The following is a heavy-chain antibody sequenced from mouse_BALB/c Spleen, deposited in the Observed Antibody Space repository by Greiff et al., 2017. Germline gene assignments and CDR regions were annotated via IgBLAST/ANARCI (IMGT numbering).Heavy chain of an antibody. CDR1: GYTFTSYW. CDR3: ARDELFAY. J-gene: IGHJ3*01. V-gene: IGHV1-69*02. CDR2: IDPSDSYT. Sequence: QVQLQQPGAELVKPGASVKLSCKASGYTFTSYWMHWVKQRPGQGLEWIGEIDPSDSYTNYNQKFKGKATLTVDKSSSTAYMQLSSLTSEDSAVYYCARDELFAYWGQGTLVTVSA.